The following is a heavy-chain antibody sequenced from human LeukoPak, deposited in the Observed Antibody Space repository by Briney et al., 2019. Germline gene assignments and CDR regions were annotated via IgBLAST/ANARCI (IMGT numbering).Heavy chain of an antibody. J-gene: IGHJ4*02. CDR1: GFTFSGYW. Sequence: GVSLRLSCAASGFTFSGYWMSWVRQAPGKGLKWVANIKQDESEKYYVDSVKGRFTISRDNAKNSLYLQMDSLRAGDTAVYYCARDPTIFGVVIVPDYWGQGTLVTVSS. D-gene: IGHD3-3*01. CDR2: IKQDESEK. CDR3: ARDPTIFGVVIVPDY. V-gene: IGHV3-7*01.